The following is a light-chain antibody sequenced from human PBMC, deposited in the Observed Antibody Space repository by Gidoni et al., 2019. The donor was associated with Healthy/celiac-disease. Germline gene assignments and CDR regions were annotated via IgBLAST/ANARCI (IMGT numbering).Light chain of an antibody. CDR1: QSISSW. Sequence: DIQMTQSPSTLSASVGDRVTITCRASQSISSWLAWYQHKPGKAPKLLIYKASNLESGVPSRFSGSGSETEFTLTISSLQPDDFATYYCQQYNSDSGTFGQGTKVEVK. CDR3: QQYNSDSGT. J-gene: IGKJ1*01. V-gene: IGKV1-5*03. CDR2: KAS.